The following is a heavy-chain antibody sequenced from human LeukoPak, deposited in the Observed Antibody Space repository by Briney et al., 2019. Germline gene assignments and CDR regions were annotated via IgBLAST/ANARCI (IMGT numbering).Heavy chain of an antibody. CDR2: INWNGGST. J-gene: IGHJ3*02. D-gene: IGHD4-23*01. CDR3: ARDVGYGGNSDAFDI. CDR1: GFTFDDYG. V-gene: IGHV3-20*01. Sequence: GGSLRLSCAASGFTFDDYGMSWVRQAPGKGLEWVSGINWNGGSTGYADSVKGRFTISRDNAKNSLYLQMNSLRAEDTALYHCARDVGYGGNSDAFDIWGQGTMVTVSS.